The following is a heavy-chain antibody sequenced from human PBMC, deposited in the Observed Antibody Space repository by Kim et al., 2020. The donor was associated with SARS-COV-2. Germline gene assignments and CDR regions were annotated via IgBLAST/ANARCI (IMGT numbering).Heavy chain of an antibody. J-gene: IGHJ4*02. D-gene: IGHD2-15*01. V-gene: IGHV3-21*01. CDR2: ITAYSSYI. CDR1: GFTFSSYT. CDR3: ARERMASISLDY. Sequence: GGSLRLSCVGSGFTFSSYTMNWVRQAPGKGLEWVSSITAYSSYIYYSDSVKGRFSISRDNAKSSLSLQMNSLRAEDTAVYYCARERMASISLDYWGQGTLVTVSS.